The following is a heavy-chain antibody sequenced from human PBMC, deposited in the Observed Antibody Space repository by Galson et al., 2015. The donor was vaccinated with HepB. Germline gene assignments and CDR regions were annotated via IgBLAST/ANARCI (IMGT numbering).Heavy chain of an antibody. V-gene: IGHV1-8*01. Sequence: SVKVSCKASGYTFNSYDINWVRQATGQGLEWMGWMNPNSGDTGYAQKFQGRVTMTRNTSISTAYMELNSLRSEDPAVYYCARNPPQSGWFDPWGQGTLVTVSS. CDR1: GYTFNSYD. CDR3: ARNPPQSGWFDP. CDR2: MNPNSGDT. D-gene: IGHD3-10*01. J-gene: IGHJ5*02.